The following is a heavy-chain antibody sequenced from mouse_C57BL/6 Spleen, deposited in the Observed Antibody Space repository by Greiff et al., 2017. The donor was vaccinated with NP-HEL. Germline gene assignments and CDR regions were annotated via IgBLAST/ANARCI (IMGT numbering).Heavy chain of an antibody. CDR2: IYPGSGST. Sequence: QVQLKQPGAELVKPGASVKMSCKASGYTFTSYWITWVKQRPGQGLEWIGDIYPGSGSTNYNEKFKSKATLTVDTASSTAYMQLSSLTSEDSAVYYCARSTMVTAELVCYAMDYWGQGTSVTVSS. V-gene: IGHV1-55*01. D-gene: IGHD2-2*01. CDR3: ARSTMVTAELVCYAMDY. CDR1: GYTFTSYW. J-gene: IGHJ4*01.